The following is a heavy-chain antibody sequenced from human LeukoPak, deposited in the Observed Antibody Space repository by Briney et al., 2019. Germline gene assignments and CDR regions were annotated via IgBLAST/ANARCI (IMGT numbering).Heavy chain of an antibody. Sequence: SETLSLTCTVSGGSISSSNYYWGWIRQPPGKGLEWIGSIFYSGSTYYNPSLKSRVTISLDTSKNQFSLKLSSVTAEDTAVYYCARDPQVGAVADWYFDLWGRGTLVTVSS. V-gene: IGHV4-39*07. CDR1: GGSISSSNYY. CDR2: IFYSGST. CDR3: ARDPQVGAVADWYFDL. J-gene: IGHJ2*01. D-gene: IGHD6-19*01.